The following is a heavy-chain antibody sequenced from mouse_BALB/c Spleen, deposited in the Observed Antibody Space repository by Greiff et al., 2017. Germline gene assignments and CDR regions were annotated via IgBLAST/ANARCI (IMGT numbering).Heavy chain of an antibody. CDR1: GYTFTDYN. Sequence: EVQLQQSGPELVKPGASVKISCKASGYTFTDYNMHWVKQSHGKSLEWIGYIYPYNGGTGYNQKFKSKATVTVDNSSSTAYMERRSLTSEDSAVYYCARGPYCNYWYFDVWGAGTTVTVSS. CDR2: IYPYNGGT. V-gene: IGHV1S29*02. D-gene: IGHD6-5*01. J-gene: IGHJ1*01. CDR3: ARGPYCNYWYFDV.